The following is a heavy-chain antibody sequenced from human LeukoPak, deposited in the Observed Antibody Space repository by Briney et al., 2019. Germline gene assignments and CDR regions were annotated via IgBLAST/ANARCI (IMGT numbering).Heavy chain of an antibody. CDR1: GASISSSSDY. Sequence: SSETLSLTCTVSGASISSSSDYWGWIRQPPGKGLEWIGSIYYSGSTYYNPSLKSRVTISVDTSKNQFSLKLSSVTAADTAVYYCARKNESIAVAGGINYWGQGTLVTVSS. J-gene: IGHJ4*02. CDR3: ARKNESIAVAGGINY. D-gene: IGHD6-19*01. CDR2: IYYSGST. V-gene: IGHV4-39*01.